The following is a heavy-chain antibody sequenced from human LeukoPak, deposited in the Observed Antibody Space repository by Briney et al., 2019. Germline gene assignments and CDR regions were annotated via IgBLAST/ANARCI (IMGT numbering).Heavy chain of an antibody. D-gene: IGHD5-12*01. CDR3: ARAYSGYDYDAFDI. J-gene: IGHJ3*02. Sequence: GGSLRLSCAASGFTFSTYSMNWVRQAPGKGLEWVSVIYSGGSTYYADSVKGRFTISRDNSKNTLYLQMNSLRAEDTAVYYCARAYSGYDYDAFDIWGQGTMVTVSS. V-gene: IGHV3-53*01. CDR1: GFTFSTYS. CDR2: IYSGGST.